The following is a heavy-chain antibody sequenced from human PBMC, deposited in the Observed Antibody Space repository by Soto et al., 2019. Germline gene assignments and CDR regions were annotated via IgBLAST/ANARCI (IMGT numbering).Heavy chain of an antibody. J-gene: IGHJ4*02. CDR2: IYYSGST. Sequence: SETLSLTCTVSGGSISSSSYYWGWIRQPPGKGLEWIGSIYYSGSTYYNPSLKSRVTISLDTSKNQFSLKLSSVTAADTAVYYCASRIAVAGTTFDYWGQGTLVTVSS. CDR3: ASRIAVAGTTFDY. CDR1: GGSISSSSYY. D-gene: IGHD6-19*01. V-gene: IGHV4-39*01.